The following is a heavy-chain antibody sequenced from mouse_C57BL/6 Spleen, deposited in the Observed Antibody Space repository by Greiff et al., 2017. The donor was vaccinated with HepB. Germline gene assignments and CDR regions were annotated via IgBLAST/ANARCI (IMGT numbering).Heavy chain of an antibody. Sequence: VHVKQSGPELVKPGASVKISCKASGYSFTGYYMNWVKQSPEKSLEWIGEINPSTGGTTYNQKFKAKATLTVDKSSSTAYMQLKSLTSEDSAVYYCARSGYGSSFDYWGQGTTLTVSS. D-gene: IGHD1-1*01. CDR3: ARSGYGSSFDY. J-gene: IGHJ2*01. V-gene: IGHV1-42*01. CDR1: GYSFTGYY. CDR2: INPSTGGT.